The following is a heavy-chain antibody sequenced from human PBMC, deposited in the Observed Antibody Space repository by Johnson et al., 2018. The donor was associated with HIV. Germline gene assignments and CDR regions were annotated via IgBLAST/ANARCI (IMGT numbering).Heavy chain of an antibody. V-gene: IGHV3-53*01. CDR2: IYSGGNT. Sequence: EVHLVESGGGLIQPGGSLRLSCAASGFIVSSKYMSWVRQAPGKGLEWVSVIYSGGNTYYADSVKGRFTISRDNSRNRLYLQMSSLRADDTAVYYCASDYGGTKDAFDIWGQGTMVTVSS. D-gene: IGHD3-10*01. J-gene: IGHJ3*02. CDR1: GFIVSSKY. CDR3: ASDYGGTKDAFDI.